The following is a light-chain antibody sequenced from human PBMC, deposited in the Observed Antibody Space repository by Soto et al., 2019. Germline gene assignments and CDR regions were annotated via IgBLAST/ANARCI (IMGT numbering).Light chain of an antibody. J-gene: IGLJ2*01. CDR1: SSNVGTKY. Sequence: QSVLTQPPSVSAAAGQKVTISCCGSSSNVGTKYVSWYQQLPATAPKLLIYDNTERPSGIPDRFSGSKSGTSATLGITGLQTGDEADYFCATWDTSLSAVVFGGGTKLTVL. CDR2: DNT. CDR3: ATWDTSLSAVV. V-gene: IGLV1-51*01.